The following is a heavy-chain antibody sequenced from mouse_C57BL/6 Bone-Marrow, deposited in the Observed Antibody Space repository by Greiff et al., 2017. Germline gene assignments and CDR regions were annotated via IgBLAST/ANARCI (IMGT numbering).Heavy chain of an antibody. CDR1: GYTFTSYW. CDR2: IYPGSGST. J-gene: IGHJ3*01. V-gene: IGHV1-55*01. CDR3: ARDGDYGSSWAY. Sequence: QVQLQQPGAELVKPGASVKMSCKASGYTFTSYWITWVKQRPGQGLEWIGDIYPGSGSTNYNEKFKSKATLTVDTSSSTAYMQLSSLTSEDSAVYYCARDGDYGSSWAYWGQGTLVTVSA. D-gene: IGHD1-1*01.